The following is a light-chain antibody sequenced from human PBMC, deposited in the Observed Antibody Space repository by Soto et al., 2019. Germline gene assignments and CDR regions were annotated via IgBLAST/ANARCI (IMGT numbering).Light chain of an antibody. CDR2: GAS. Sequence: IVITHSPATLSESPGERATLSCRASQSVSSNLAWYQQKPGQAPRLLIYGASTRATGIPARFSGSGSGTEFTLTISSLQSEDFAVYYCQQYNNWPRTFGQGTKVDIK. J-gene: IGKJ1*01. CDR3: QQYNNWPRT. CDR1: QSVSSN. V-gene: IGKV3-15*01.